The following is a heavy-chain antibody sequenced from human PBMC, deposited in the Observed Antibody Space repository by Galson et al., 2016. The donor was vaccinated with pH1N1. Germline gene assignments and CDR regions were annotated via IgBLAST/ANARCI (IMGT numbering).Heavy chain of an antibody. CDR3: ARAIGASGAF. CDR1: RFSFSDYW. CDR2: INQDGSQK. V-gene: IGHV3-7*01. J-gene: IGHJ4*02. D-gene: IGHD6-13*01. Sequence: LRLSCAGSRFSFSDYWMHWVRQAPGKGLEWVANINQDGSQKYYVDSVRGRFTISRDYAKNSLYLQMNSLRAEDTAVYYCARAIGASGAFWGQGTLVTVSS.